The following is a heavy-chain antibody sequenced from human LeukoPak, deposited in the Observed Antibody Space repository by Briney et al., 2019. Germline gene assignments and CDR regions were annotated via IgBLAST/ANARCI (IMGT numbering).Heavy chain of an antibody. CDR1: GGSFSGYY. J-gene: IGHJ6*03. CDR2: INHSGST. V-gene: IGHV4-34*01. D-gene: IGHD4-17*01. CDR3: ARRGKPNYGYYYYYYMDV. Sequence: PSETLSLTCAVYGGSFSGYYWSWIRQPPGKGLEWIGEINHSGSTNYNPSLKSRVTISVDTSKNQFSLKLSSVTAADTAVYYCARRGKPNYGYYYYYYMDVWGKGTTVTVSS.